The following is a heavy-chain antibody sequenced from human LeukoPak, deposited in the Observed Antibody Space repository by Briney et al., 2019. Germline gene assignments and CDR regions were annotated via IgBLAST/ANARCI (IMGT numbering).Heavy chain of an antibody. CDR2: ISAYNGNT. V-gene: IGHV1-18*01. D-gene: IGHD6-19*01. J-gene: IGHJ4*02. CDR1: GYTFTSYG. Sequence: ASVKVSCKASGYTFTSYGISWVRQAPGQGLEWMGWISAYNGNTSYAQKLQGRVTMTTDTSTSTAYMELRSLRSDDTAVYYCAREFREAVAGIPYFDYWGQGTLVTVSS. CDR3: AREFREAVAGIPYFDY.